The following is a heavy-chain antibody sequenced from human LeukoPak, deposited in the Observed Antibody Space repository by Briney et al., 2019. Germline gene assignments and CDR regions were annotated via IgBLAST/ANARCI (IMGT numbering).Heavy chain of an antibody. V-gene: IGHV3-30-3*01. CDR2: ISYDGSNK. J-gene: IGHJ4*02. Sequence: GGSLRLSCAASGFTFSSYAMHWVRQAPGKGLEWVAVISYDGSNKYYADSVKGRFTISRDNAKNTLYLQMNSLRVEDTAVYYCARDQGGYSYGWDFDYWGQGTLVTVSS. CDR1: GFTFSSYA. CDR3: ARDQGGYSYGWDFDY. D-gene: IGHD5-18*01.